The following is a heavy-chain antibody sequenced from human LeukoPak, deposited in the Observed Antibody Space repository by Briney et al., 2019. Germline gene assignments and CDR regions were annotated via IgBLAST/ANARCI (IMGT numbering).Heavy chain of an antibody. CDR2: INQDVSRI. CDR1: GFSFNRYW. Sequence: GGSLRLSCAGSGFSFNRYWMAWVRQAPGKGLEWVASINQDVSRIHYVDSVKGRFTISRDNAKSSLFLQMTSLRVEDTAVYYCARLKDDVTKFDYWGQGTLVTVSS. V-gene: IGHV3-7*01. J-gene: IGHJ4*02. CDR3: ARLKDDVTKFDY. D-gene: IGHD2-8*01.